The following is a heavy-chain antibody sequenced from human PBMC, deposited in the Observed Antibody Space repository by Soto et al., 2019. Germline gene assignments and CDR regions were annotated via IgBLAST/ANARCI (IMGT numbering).Heavy chain of an antibody. V-gene: IGHV3-7*03. Sequence: GGSLRLSCAASGFTFSSYWMSWVRQAPGKGLEWVANIKQDGSEKYYVDSVKGRFTISRDNAKNSLYLQMNSLRAEDTAVYYCARDLGLLLRYFDWREGGMDVWGQGTAVTVSS. D-gene: IGHD3-9*01. CDR1: GFTFSSYW. CDR3: ARDLGLLLRYFDWREGGMDV. CDR2: IKQDGSEK. J-gene: IGHJ6*02.